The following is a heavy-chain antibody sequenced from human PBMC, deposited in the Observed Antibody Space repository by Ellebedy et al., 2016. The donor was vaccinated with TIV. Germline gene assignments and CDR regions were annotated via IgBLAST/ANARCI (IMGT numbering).Heavy chain of an antibody. V-gene: IGHV4-34*01. CDR2: INHSGSI. D-gene: IGHD3-10*01. CDR1: GGSFSGYY. Sequence: MPGGSLRLSCAVYGGSFSGYYWSWIRQHPGKGLAWIGEINHSGSINYNPSPKSRVTISVDTSKNQFSLTLSSVTAADTAVYYCARARGGMVRGVISGFIDYWGQGTLVTVSS. J-gene: IGHJ4*02. CDR3: ARARGGMVRGVISGFIDY.